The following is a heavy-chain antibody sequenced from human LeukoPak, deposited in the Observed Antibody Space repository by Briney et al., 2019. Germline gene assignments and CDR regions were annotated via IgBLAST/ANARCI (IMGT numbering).Heavy chain of an antibody. CDR1: GFTFSSYE. J-gene: IGHJ3*02. V-gene: IGHV3-21*01. CDR2: ISSSSIYI. Sequence: TGGSLRLSCAASGFTFSSYEMNWVRQAPGKGLEWVSSISSSSIYIYYADSVKGRFTISRDNAKNSLYLQMNSLRAEDTAVYYCARGGRDAFDIWGQGTMVTVSS. D-gene: IGHD6-25*01. CDR3: ARGGRDAFDI.